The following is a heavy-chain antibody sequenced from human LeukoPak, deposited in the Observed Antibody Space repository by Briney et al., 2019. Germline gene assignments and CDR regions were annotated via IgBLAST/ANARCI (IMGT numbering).Heavy chain of an antibody. CDR1: GGTFSGYY. V-gene: IGHV4-34*01. Sequence: SSETLSLTCAVYGGTFSGYYWIWIRQPPGKGLEWIGEINHSGSTNYNPSLKSRVTISVDTSKNQFSLKLSSVTAADTAVYYCARSNPQGYCGGDCFDYWGQGTLVTVSS. D-gene: IGHD2-21*01. J-gene: IGHJ4*02. CDR2: INHSGST. CDR3: ARSNPQGYCGGDCFDY.